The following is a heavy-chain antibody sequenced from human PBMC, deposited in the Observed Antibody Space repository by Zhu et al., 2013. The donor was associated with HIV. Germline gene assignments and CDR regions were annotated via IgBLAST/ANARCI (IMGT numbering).Heavy chain of an antibody. CDR1: GYTLTELS. D-gene: IGHD3-3*01. CDR2: YDPEDGAT. J-gene: IGHJ4*02. CDR3: ANRIPSVLRFLEWLFPFDY. Sequence: EVKKPGASVKVSCKVSGYTLTELSIHWVRQAPGKGLEWMGGYDPEDGATIYAQKFQGRITMTEDISTDTAYMELRSLRSDDTAVYYCANRIPSVLRFLEWLFPFDYWGQRTLVTV. V-gene: IGHV1-24*01.